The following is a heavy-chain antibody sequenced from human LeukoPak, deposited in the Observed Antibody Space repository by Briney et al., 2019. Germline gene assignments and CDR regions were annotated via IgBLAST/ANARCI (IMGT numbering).Heavy chain of an antibody. J-gene: IGHJ4*02. CDR3: ARLDEMATIGGFFDY. CDR1: GGSISSSSYY. V-gene: IGHV4-39*01. Sequence: SETLSLTCTVSGGSISSSSYYWGWIRQPPGKGLEWIGSIYYSGSTYYNPSLKSRVTISVDTSKNQFSLKLSSVTAADTAVYYCARLDEMATIGGFFDYWGQGTLVTVSS. CDR2: IYYSGST. D-gene: IGHD5-24*01.